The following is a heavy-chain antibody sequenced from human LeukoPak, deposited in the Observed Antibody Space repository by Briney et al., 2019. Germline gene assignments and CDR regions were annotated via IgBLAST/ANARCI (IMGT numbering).Heavy chain of an antibody. CDR3: AREPPTDQLLWFGELTSYGMDV. V-gene: IGHV1-18*01. CDR1: GSTFTSYG. CDR2: ISAYNGNT. J-gene: IGHJ6*02. Sequence: GASVKVSCKASGSTFTSYGISWVRQAPGQGLEWMGWISAYNGNTNYAQKLQGRVTMTTDTSTSTAYMELRSLRSDDTAVHYCAREPPTDQLLWFGELTSYGMDVWGQGTTVTVSS. D-gene: IGHD3-10*01.